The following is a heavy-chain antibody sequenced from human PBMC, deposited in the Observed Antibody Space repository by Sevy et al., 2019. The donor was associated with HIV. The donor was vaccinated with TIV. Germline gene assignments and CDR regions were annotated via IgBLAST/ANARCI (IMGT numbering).Heavy chain of an antibody. CDR2: ISRSGSTI. CDR1: GFTFSDYY. CDR3: ARENTMIEEPGWFDP. V-gene: IGHV3-11*01. Sequence: GGSLRLSCAASGFTFSDYYMSWIRQAPGKVLEWVSYISRSGSTINYADSVKGRFTISRDNAKNSLYLQISSLRAEDTAVYYCARENTMIEEPGWFDPWGQGTLVTVSS. D-gene: IGHD3-22*01. J-gene: IGHJ5*02.